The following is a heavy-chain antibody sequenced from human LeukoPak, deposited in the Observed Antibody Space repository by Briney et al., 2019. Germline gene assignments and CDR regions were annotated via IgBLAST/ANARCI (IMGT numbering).Heavy chain of an antibody. Sequence: ASVKVSCKASGYTFTGYYMHWVRQAPGQGLEWMGWISAYNGNTNYAQKLQGRVTVTTDTSTSTAYMELRSLRSDDTAIYYCARNYDSSKDGNDYWGQGTLVTVSS. CDR3: ARNYDSSKDGNDY. CDR1: GYTFTGYY. CDR2: ISAYNGNT. D-gene: IGHD3-22*01. V-gene: IGHV1-18*04. J-gene: IGHJ4*02.